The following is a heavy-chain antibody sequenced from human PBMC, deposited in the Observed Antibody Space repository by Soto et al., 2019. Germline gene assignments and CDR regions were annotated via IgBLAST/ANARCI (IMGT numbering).Heavy chain of an antibody. V-gene: IGHV3-64D*06. CDR1: GFTFSSYA. D-gene: IGHD2-2*02. CDR3: VKEGGYCSSTSCYSSGYYTDFDY. Sequence: TGWSLRLSCSASGFTFSSYAMHWVRQAPGKGLEYVSAISSNGGSTYYADSVKGRFTISRDNSKNTLYLQMSSLRAEDTAVYYCVKEGGYCSSTSCYSSGYYTDFDYWGQGTMVTVYS. CDR2: ISSNGGST. J-gene: IGHJ4*02.